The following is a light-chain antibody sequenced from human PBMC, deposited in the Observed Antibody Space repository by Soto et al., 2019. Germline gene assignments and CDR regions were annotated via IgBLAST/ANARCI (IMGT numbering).Light chain of an antibody. J-gene: IGKJ2*01. Sequence: DVVMTQSPLSLPVTLGQPASISCRSSQGLVYTDGNTYLTWFQQRPGRSPRRLIYAVSNRDSGVPDRFSGSGSGTEFTLKISRVEAEDVAIYYCMQATHWPHTVGQGTKLEIK. CDR1: QGLVYTDGNTY. CDR2: AVS. V-gene: IGKV2-30*01. CDR3: MQATHWPHT.